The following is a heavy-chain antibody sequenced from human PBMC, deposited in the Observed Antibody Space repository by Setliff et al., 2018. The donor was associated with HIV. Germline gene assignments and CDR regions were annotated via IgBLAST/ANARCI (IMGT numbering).Heavy chain of an antibody. CDR2: ISGYNGNT. Sequence: ASVKVSCKASGYTFTSYGISWVRQAPGQGLEWMGWISGYNGNTKYVQKYQGRVTMTTDTSTSKVYMELRTLRSDDTAVYYCARVPYRSAWFSGGHDAFDVWG. D-gene: IGHD6-19*01. V-gene: IGHV1-18*01. CDR1: GYTFTSYG. CDR3: ARVPYRSAWFSGGHDAFDV. J-gene: IGHJ3*01.